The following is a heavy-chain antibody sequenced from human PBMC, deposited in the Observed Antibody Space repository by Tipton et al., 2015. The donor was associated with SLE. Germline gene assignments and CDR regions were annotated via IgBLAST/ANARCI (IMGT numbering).Heavy chain of an antibody. CDR1: GYNFTNYW. CDR2: IYPDDSDT. V-gene: IGHV5-51*03. D-gene: IGHD3-10*01. J-gene: IGHJ2*01. Sequence: VQLVLSGAEMSKPGESLKISCKGSGYNFTNYWIGWVRQMPGKGLEWMGIIYPDDSDTRYSPFFQGQVTISADKSISAAYLQWSSLKASDTAMYYCARLLGQVRGTLGYFDLWGRGTLITVSS. CDR3: ARLLGQVRGTLGYFDL.